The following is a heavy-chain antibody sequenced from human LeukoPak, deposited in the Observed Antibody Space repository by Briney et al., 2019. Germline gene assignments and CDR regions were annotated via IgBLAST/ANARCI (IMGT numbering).Heavy chain of an antibody. CDR2: IYYSGST. CDR3: ARDRGMYYAYDI. Sequence: PSETLSLTCTVSSGSIINYYWSWIRQPPGKGLEWIGHIYYSGSTNYNPSLKGRVTISVDTSKNQFSLKLNSVTAADTAVYYCARDRGMYYAYDIWGQRPVVTFSS. CDR1: SGSIINYY. J-gene: IGHJ3*02. V-gene: IGHV4-59*01. D-gene: IGHD1-26*01.